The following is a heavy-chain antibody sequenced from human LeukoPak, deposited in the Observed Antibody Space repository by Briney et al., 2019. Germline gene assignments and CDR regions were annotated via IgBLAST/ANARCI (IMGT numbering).Heavy chain of an antibody. CDR3: AREGPGGFDI. D-gene: IGHD3-10*01. J-gene: IGHJ3*02. V-gene: IGHV3-23*01. CDR2: ISAGATRT. Sequence: GGSLRLSCVASGFSFNNYAMSWVRQAPGKGLEWVSGISAGATRTYYAGSVKGRFTISRDNSKNTLYLQMNSLRVEDTAVYYCAREGPGGFDIWGQGTMVTVSS. CDR1: GFSFNNYA.